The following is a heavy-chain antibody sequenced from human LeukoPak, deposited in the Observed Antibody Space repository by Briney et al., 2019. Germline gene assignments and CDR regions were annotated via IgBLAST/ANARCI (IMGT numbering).Heavy chain of an antibody. J-gene: IGHJ3*02. CDR3: ARSPDDAFDI. Sequence: SETLSLTCTLSGGSISSGGHYWTWIRQHPGKGLEWIAYIYHTGTTYYNPSLKSRVNISVDTSKNQFSLKLSSVTAADTAVYYCARSPDDAFDIWGQGTMVTVSS. V-gene: IGHV4-31*03. CDR2: IYHTGTT. CDR1: GGSISSGGHY.